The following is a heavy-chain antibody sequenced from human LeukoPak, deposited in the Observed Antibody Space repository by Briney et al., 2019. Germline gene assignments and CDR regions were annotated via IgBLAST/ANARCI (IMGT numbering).Heavy chain of an antibody. J-gene: IGHJ4*02. CDR2: IYYSGST. D-gene: IGHD4-11*01. CDR1: GGSISSSSYY. CDR3: ARRRSNLEAYFDY. Sequence: SETLSLTCTVSGGSISSSSYYWGWIRQPPGKGLEWIGSIYYSGSTYYNPSLKSRVTISVDTSKNQFSLKLSSVTAADTAVYYCARRRSNLEAYFDYWGQGTLVTVSS. V-gene: IGHV4-39*01.